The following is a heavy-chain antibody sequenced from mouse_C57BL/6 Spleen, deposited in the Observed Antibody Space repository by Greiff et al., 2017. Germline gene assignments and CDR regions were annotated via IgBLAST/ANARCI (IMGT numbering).Heavy chain of an antibody. CDR3: AGSYGSSWFAY. CDR1: GYTFTGYW. Sequence: VKLQESGAELMKPGASVKLSCKASGYTFTGYWIEWVKQRPGHGLEWIGEIFPGSGSTNYNEKFKGKATFTADKSSNTAYMQHISLTTEDSAIYYCAGSYGSSWFAYWGQGTLVTVSA. J-gene: IGHJ3*01. V-gene: IGHV1-9*01. CDR2: IFPGSGST. D-gene: IGHD1-1*01.